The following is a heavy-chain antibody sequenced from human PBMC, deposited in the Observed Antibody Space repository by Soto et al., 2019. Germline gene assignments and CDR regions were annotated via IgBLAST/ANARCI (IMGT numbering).Heavy chain of an antibody. V-gene: IGHV4-39*01. CDR2: ISYSGST. CDR3: ARHILTGYCGPRYFS. J-gene: IGHJ5*02. Sequence: SETLSLTCTVSGDSVSSYNYYWGWIRQPPGKGLEWIGTISYSGSTYYKSSLKSRVTISVDTSKNQFSLELSYVTAADMAVYFCARHILTGYCGPRYFSWGQGTLVTVSS. CDR1: GDSVSSYNYY. D-gene: IGHD3-9*01.